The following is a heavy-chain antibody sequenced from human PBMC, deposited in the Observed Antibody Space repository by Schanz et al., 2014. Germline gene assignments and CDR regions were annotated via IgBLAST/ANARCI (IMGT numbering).Heavy chain of an antibody. CDR1: GFTFSSYW. Sequence: EVQLVESGGGLVQPGGSLRLSCAASGFTFSSYWMSWVRQAPGKGLEWVANIKQDGSERYYVDSVKGRFTISRDNAKKSLYLQLNSLRAEDTAVYYCARDSGWNALDIWGQGTVVTVSS. D-gene: IGHD1-1*01. CDR2: IKQDGSER. V-gene: IGHV3-7*01. CDR3: ARDSGWNALDI. J-gene: IGHJ3*02.